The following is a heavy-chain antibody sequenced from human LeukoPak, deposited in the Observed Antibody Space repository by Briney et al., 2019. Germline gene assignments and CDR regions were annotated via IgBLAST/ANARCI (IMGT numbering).Heavy chain of an antibody. J-gene: IGHJ4*02. Sequence: PSETLSLTCTASGGSISSYDWSWIRQPPGKGLEWIGYVYYSGTTNYNPSLKSRVTISVDTSKNQFSLKLSSVTAADTAVYYCARQGYGSGYYYFDYWGQGTLVTVSS. D-gene: IGHD6-19*01. CDR1: GGSISSYD. CDR3: ARQGYGSGYYYFDY. V-gene: IGHV4-59*01. CDR2: VYYSGTT.